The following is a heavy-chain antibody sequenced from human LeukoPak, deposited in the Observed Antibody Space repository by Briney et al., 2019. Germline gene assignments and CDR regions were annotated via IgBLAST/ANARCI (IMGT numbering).Heavy chain of an antibody. CDR1: GFTFSSYG. V-gene: IGHV3-30*18. CDR3: AKGPLWFGEFPIDY. J-gene: IGHJ4*02. CDR2: ISYDGSNK. D-gene: IGHD3-10*01. Sequence: GGSLRLSCGASGFTFSSYGMHWVRQAPGKGLEWVAVISYDGSNKYYADSVKGRFTISRDNSKNTLYLQMNSLRAEDTAVYYCAKGPLWFGEFPIDYWGQGTLVTVSS.